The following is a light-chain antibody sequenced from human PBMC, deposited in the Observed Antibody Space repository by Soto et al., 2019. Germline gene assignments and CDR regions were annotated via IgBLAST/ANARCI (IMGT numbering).Light chain of an antibody. CDR1: QTVSSTY. J-gene: IGKJ4*01. Sequence: EIVLTQSPGTLSLSPGERATLSCRASQTVSSTYLAWYQQKPGQPPRLLIYDASSRATGIPDRFSGSGSGTDFTLTINRLEPEDFAVYYCQHYGTSPHFGGGTKVEIK. V-gene: IGKV3-20*01. CDR2: DAS. CDR3: QHYGTSPH.